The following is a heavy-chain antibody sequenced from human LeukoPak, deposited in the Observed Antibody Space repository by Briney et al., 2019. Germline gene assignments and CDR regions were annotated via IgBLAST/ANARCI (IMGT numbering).Heavy chain of an antibody. Sequence: PSETLSLTCTVSGGSISSSSYYWGWIRQPPGKGLEWIGSIYYSGSTYYNPSLKSRVTISVDTSKNQFSLKLSSVTAANTAVYYCARCSGWYPARRFDYWGQGTLVTVSS. V-gene: IGHV4-39*07. CDR1: GGSISSSSYY. CDR3: ARCSGWYPARRFDY. D-gene: IGHD6-19*01. J-gene: IGHJ4*02. CDR2: IYYSGST.